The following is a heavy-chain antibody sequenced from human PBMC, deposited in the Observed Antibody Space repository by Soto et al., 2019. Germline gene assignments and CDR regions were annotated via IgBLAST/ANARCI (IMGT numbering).Heavy chain of an antibody. CDR1: GFTFSSYA. CDR3: AKTTNGWFSAFDI. D-gene: IGHD6-19*01. J-gene: IGHJ3*02. Sequence: EVQLLESGGRLVQPGGSLRLSCAASGFTFSSYARSWVRQAPGKGLEWVSAISGSGGTTYYADSVKGRFTFSRDNSKNTLYLQMNSLRAEDTAVYYCAKTTNGWFSAFDIWGQGTMVTVSS. CDR2: ISGSGGTT. V-gene: IGHV3-23*01.